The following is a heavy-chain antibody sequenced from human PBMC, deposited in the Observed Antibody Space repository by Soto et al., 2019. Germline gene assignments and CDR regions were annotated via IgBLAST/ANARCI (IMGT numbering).Heavy chain of an antibody. V-gene: IGHV6-1*01. J-gene: IGHJ6*02. D-gene: IGHD3-10*01. Sequence: PSQTLSLTCAISGDSVSSNSAAWNWIRQSPSRGLEWLGRTCYRSRWYNDYAVSVKSRITVNPDTSKNQFSLQLNSVTPEDTAVYYCARFLGSSPLYYYGMDVWGQGTTVTSP. CDR1: GDSVSSNSAA. CDR2: TCYRSRWYN. CDR3: ARFLGSSPLYYYGMDV.